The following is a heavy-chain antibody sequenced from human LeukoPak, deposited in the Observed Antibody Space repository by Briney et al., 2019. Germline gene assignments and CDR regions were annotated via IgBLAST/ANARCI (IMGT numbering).Heavy chain of an antibody. Sequence: PSETLSLTCTVSGYSISSGYYWGWIRQPPGKGLEWIGYIYYSGSTNYNPSLKSRVTISVDTSKNQFPLKLSSVTAADTAVYYCARSHGSGSYYWFDYWGQGTLVTVSS. CDR3: ARSHGSGSYYWFDY. CDR1: GYSISSGYY. V-gene: IGHV4-61*01. J-gene: IGHJ4*02. CDR2: IYYSGST. D-gene: IGHD3-10*01.